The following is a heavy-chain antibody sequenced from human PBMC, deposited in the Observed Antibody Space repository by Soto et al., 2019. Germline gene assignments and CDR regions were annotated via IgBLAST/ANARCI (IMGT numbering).Heavy chain of an antibody. CDR3: RLGFIQTPYYVDY. J-gene: IGHJ4*02. D-gene: IGHD2-21*01. CDR2: ISGSGGST. Sequence: GGSLRLSCAASGFTFSSYAMSWVRQAPGKGLEWVSAISGSGGSTYYADSVKGRFTISRDNSKNTSYMQMNSLTAEDTAVYYCRLGFIQTPYYVDYWGQGTLVTVSS. V-gene: IGHV3-23*01. CDR1: GFTFSSYA.